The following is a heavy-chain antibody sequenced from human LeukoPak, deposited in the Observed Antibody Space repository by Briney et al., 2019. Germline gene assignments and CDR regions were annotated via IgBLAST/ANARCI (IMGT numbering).Heavy chain of an antibody. CDR2: IYYSGTT. CDR3: ARHRRYTTGSEEYDY. CDR1: GGSISSTSYH. D-gene: IGHD2-8*02. J-gene: IGHJ4*02. Sequence: SETLSLTCTVSGGSISSTSYHWAWIRQPPGKGLEWIGSIYYSGTTYYNPSLKSRVTISVDTSRSQFSLKVGSVTAADTAVYYCARHRRYTTGSEEYDYWGQGNMVTVSS. V-gene: IGHV4-39*01.